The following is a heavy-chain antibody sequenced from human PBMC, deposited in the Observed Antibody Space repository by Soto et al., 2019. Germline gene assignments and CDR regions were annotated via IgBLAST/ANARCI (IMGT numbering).Heavy chain of an antibody. D-gene: IGHD3-3*01. J-gene: IGHJ5*02. V-gene: IGHV3-23*01. Sequence: EVQVLESGGGLVQPGGSLRLSCAASGFTISSSAMTWVRQAPGKGLEWISSISGDGKATYYADSVKGRFTISRDSSKTPLYLQMNGLRVEDTATYFCAKITRSWGRGTLVTVAS. CDR1: GFTISSSA. CDR3: AKITRS. CDR2: ISGDGKAT.